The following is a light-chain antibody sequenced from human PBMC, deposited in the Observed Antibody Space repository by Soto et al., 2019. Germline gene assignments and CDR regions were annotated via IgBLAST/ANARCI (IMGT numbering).Light chain of an antibody. V-gene: IGKV3-20*01. CDR3: QQYGGSPGT. CDR2: GAS. Sequence: EIVLTQSPGTLSVSPGEGATLSCRASQSVRSNNLAWYQQKPGQAPRLLIYGASNRVTGIPDRFRGSGSGTDYTLTINRLEPEDFALYYCQQYGGSPGTVGQGTKVEIK. CDR1: QSVRSNN. J-gene: IGKJ1*01.